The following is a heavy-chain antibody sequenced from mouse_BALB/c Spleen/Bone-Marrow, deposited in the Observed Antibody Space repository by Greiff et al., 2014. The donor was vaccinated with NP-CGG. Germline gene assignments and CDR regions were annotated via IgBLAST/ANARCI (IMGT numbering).Heavy chain of an antibody. CDR1: GFTFSDYY. Sequence: EVMLEESGGGLVKPGGSLKLSCAASGFTFSDYYMCWIRQTPEKRLEWVATISDGGSYTYYPDSVKGRFTISRDNAKNSLYLQMSSLKSEDTAMYYCARSGERYGAMDYWGQGTSVTVSS. J-gene: IGHJ4*01. CDR2: ISDGGSYT. V-gene: IGHV5-4*02. D-gene: IGHD2-10*02. CDR3: ARSGERYGAMDY.